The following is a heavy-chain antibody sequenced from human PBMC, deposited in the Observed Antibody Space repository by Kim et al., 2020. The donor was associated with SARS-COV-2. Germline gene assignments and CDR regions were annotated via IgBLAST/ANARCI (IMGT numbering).Heavy chain of an antibody. D-gene: IGHD5-12*01. Sequence: DSVKRRFTISRDNAKNSLYLQMNSLRAEDTAVYYCARVYSGYDLSNYFDYWGQGTLVTVSS. V-gene: IGHV3-48*03. J-gene: IGHJ4*02. CDR3: ARVYSGYDLSNYFDY.